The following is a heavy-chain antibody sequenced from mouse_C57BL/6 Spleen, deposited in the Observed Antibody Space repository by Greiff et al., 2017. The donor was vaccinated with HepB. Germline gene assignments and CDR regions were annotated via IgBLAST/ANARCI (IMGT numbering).Heavy chain of an antibody. V-gene: IGHV1-80*01. CDR3: ARNYYGSPWGFDV. J-gene: IGHJ1*03. CDR1: GYAFSSYW. CDR2: IYPGDGDT. D-gene: IGHD1-1*01. Sequence: QVHVKQSGAELVKPGASVKISCKASGYAFSSYWMNWVKQRPGKGLEWIGQIYPGDGDTNYNGKFKGKATLTADKSSSTAYMQLSSLTSEDSAVYFCARNYYGSPWGFDVWGTGTTVTVSS.